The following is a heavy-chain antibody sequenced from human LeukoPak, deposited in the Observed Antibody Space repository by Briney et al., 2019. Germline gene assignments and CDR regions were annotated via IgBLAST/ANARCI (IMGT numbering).Heavy chain of an antibody. V-gene: IGHV3-30-3*01. D-gene: IGHD2-2*01. CDR1: GFTFSSYA. CDR3: ARGNYVVPAAESDY. J-gene: IGHJ4*02. CDR2: ISYDGSNK. Sequence: GGSLRLSCAASGFTFSSYAMHWVRQAPGKGLEWVAVISYDGSNKYYADSVKGRFTISRDNAKNSLYLQMNSLRAEDTAVYYCARGNYVVPAAESDYWGQGTLVTVSS.